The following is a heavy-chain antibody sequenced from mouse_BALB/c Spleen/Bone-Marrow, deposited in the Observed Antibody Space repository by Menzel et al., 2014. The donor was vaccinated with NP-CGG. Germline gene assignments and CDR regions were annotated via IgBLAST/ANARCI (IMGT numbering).Heavy chain of an antibody. Sequence: QVQLQQSGVELVKPGASVKLSCKAFGNTFTSYDINWVRQRPEQGLEWFGWIFPGDSTTKYNEKFKGKATLTTDKSSSTVHMQLSRLTSEDSAVYFCVRSRLRDWYFDVWGAGTTVTISS. CDR2: IFPGDSTT. CDR1: GNTFTSYD. V-gene: IGHV1S56*01. D-gene: IGHD1-2*01. CDR3: VRSRLRDWYFDV. J-gene: IGHJ1*01.